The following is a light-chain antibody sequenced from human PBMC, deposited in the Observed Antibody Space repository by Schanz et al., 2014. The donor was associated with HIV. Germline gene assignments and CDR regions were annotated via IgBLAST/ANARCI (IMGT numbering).Light chain of an antibody. V-gene: IGLV2-23*03. J-gene: IGLJ3*02. Sequence: QSALTQPASVSGSPGQSITISCTGTSSDVGSYNLASWYQQHPGKAPKLMIYEGSKRPSGVPDRFSGSKSGNTASLTVSGLQAEDEADYYCCSYAGSYTFVVFGGGTKLTVL. CDR3: CSYAGSYTFVV. CDR1: SSDVGSYNL. CDR2: EGS.